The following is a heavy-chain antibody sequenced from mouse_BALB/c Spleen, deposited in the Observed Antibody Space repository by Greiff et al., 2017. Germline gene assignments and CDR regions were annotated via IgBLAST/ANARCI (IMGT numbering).Heavy chain of an antibody. D-gene: IGHD1-1*01. CDR2: ISSGGSYT. Sequence: VQLQQSGGGLVKPGGSLKLSCAASGFTFSSYAMSWVRQTPEKRLEWVATISSGGSYTYYPDSVKGRFTISRDNAKNTLYLQMSSLRSEDTAMYYCARQLLRAWFAYWGQGTLVTVSA. V-gene: IGHV5-9-3*01. J-gene: IGHJ3*01. CDR1: GFTFSSYA. CDR3: ARQLLRAWFAY.